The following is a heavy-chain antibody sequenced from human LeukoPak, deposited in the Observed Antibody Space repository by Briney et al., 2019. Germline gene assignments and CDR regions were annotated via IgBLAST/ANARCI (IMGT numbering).Heavy chain of an antibody. Sequence: GGSLRLSCAASGFTFSSYAMHWVRQAPGKGLEWVAVISYDGSNKYYADSVKGRFTISRDNSKNTLYLQMNSLRAEDTAVYYCAKFGESYSSSWPYYYYYGMDVWGQGTTVTVSS. J-gene: IGHJ6*02. CDR3: AKFGESYSSSWPYYYYYGMDV. CDR1: GFTFSSYA. CDR2: ISYDGSNK. D-gene: IGHD6-13*01. V-gene: IGHV3-30-3*02.